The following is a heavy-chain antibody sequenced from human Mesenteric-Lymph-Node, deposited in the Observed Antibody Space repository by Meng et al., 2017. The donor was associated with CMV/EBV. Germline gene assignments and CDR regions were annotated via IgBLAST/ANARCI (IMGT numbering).Heavy chain of an antibody. CDR1: GFTFSSYG. CDR2: IRYDGSNK. CDR3: ARDLIRTYAFDI. J-gene: IGHJ3*02. Sequence: GESLKISCAASGFTFSSYGMHWVRQAPGKGLEWVAFIRYDGSNKYYADSVKGRFTISRDNSKNTLYLQMNSLRAEDTALYYCARDLIRTYAFDIWGQGTMVTVSS. D-gene: IGHD2-21*01. V-gene: IGHV3-30*02.